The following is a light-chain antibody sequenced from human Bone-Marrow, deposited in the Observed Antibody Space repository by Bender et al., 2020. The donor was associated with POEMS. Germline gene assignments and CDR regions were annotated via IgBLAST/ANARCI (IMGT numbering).Light chain of an antibody. CDR1: GAGSKG. Sequence: SYVLTQPPSVSAAPGKTARITCGGNGAGSKGVHWYQQKPGQAPVLVVSDDSDWSSGIPERFSDSNSGNTATLTISRVEAGDEADYYCQVWDSIDNHWVFGGGTKLTVL. V-gene: IGLV3-21*03. CDR3: QVWDSIDNHWV. J-gene: IGLJ3*02. CDR2: DDS.